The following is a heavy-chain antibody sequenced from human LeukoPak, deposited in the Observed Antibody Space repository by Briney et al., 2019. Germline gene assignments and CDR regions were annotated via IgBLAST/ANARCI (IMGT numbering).Heavy chain of an antibody. CDR3: ARALFSYGFPAWGYYYYMDV. D-gene: IGHD5-18*01. J-gene: IGHJ6*03. Sequence: GGSLRLSCAASGFTFSSYSMNWVRQAPGKGLEWVSYISSSSSTIYYADSVKGRFTISRDNAKNSLYLQMNSLRAEDTAVYYCARALFSYGFPAWGYYYYMDVWGKGTTVTVSS. CDR1: GFTFSSYS. V-gene: IGHV3-48*01. CDR2: ISSSSSTI.